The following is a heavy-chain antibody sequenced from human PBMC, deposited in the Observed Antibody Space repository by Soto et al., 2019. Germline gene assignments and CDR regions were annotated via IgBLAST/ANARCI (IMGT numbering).Heavy chain of an antibody. V-gene: IGHV4-59*01. CDR2: IYYSGST. CDR1: VGSISSYY. CDR3: ARAKSDGDYYYYYGMDV. J-gene: IGHJ6*02. Sequence: PSETPYLTCTVSVGSISSYYWSWIRQPPGKGLEWIGYIYYSGSTNYNPSLKSRVTISVDTSKNQFSLKLSSVTAADTAVYYCARAKSDGDYYYYYGMDVWGQGTTVTVSS. D-gene: IGHD4-17*01.